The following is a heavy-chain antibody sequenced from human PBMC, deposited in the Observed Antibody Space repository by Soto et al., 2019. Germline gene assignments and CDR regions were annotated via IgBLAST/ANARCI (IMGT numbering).Heavy chain of an antibody. CDR2: IYYSGST. V-gene: IGHV4-59*12. CDR1: GGSISSYY. Sequence: SETLSLTCTVSGGSISSYYWSWIRQPPGKGLEWIGYIYYSGSTNYNPSLKSRVTISVDTSKNQFSLKLSSVTAADTAVYYCARDTGYYDFWSGPRPDYYGMDVWGQGTTVTVSS. CDR3: ARDTGYYDFWSGPRPDYYGMDV. J-gene: IGHJ6*02. D-gene: IGHD3-3*01.